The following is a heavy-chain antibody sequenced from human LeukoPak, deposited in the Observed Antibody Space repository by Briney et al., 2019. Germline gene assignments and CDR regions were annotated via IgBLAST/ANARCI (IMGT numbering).Heavy chain of an antibody. V-gene: IGHV5-51*01. CDR3: AGVPMVRGVIPWFDP. CDR1: GYSFTSYW. Sequence: GESLKISCKGSGYSFTSYWIGWVRQMPGKGLEWMGIIYPGDSDTRYSPSFQGQVTISADKSISTAYLQWSSLKASDTAMYYCAGVPMVRGVIPWFDPWGQGTLVTVSS. J-gene: IGHJ5*02. CDR2: IYPGDSDT. D-gene: IGHD3-10*01.